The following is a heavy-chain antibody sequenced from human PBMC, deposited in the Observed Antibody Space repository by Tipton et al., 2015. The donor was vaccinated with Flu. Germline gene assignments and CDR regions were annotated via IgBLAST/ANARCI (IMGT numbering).Heavy chain of an antibody. V-gene: IGHV3-33*01. J-gene: IGHJ5*02. CDR2: IWNDGGKK. D-gene: IGHD2-2*01. Sequence: SLRLSCAASGFNFSNYGMHWVRQAPGKGLERVAVIWNDGGKKYYADSVKGRFTISRDNSKNTLYLQMNSLRAEDTAVYYCARDRSIVVVPAPSGWFAPWGQGTLVTVSS. CDR3: ARDRSIVVVPAPSGWFAP. CDR1: GFNFSNYG.